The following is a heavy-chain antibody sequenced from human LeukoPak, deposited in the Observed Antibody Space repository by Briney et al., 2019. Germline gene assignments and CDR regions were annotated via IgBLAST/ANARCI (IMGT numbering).Heavy chain of an antibody. J-gene: IGHJ4*02. CDR3: ARPMGVWGSYRYYFDY. CDR1: GFTFSSYW. D-gene: IGHD3-16*02. V-gene: IGHV3-7*01. Sequence: PGGSLRLSCAASGFTFSSYWMSWVRQAPGKGLEWVANIKQDGSEKYYVDSVKGRFTISRDNAKNPLYLQMNSLRAEDTAVYYCARPMGVWGSYRYYFDYWGQGTLVTVSS. CDR2: IKQDGSEK.